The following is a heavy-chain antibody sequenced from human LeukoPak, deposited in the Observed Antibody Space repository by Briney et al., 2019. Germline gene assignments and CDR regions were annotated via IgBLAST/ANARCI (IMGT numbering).Heavy chain of an antibody. CDR2: ISSSSSYI. D-gene: IGHD2-15*01. CDR3: AARRYCSGGSCYPRFDY. J-gene: IGHJ4*02. CDR1: GFTVSSND. V-gene: IGHV3-21*01. Sequence: GGSLRLSCAATGFTVSSNDMSWVRQAPGKGLEWVSSISSSSSYIYYADSVKGRFTISRDNAKNSLYLQMNSLRAEDTAVYYCAARRYCSGGSCYPRFDYWGQGTLVTVSS.